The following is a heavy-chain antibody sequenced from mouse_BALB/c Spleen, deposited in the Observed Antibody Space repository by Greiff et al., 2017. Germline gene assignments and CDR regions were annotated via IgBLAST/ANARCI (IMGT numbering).Heavy chain of an antibody. D-gene: IGHD2-4*01. V-gene: IGHV1-69*02. J-gene: IGHJ3*01. CDR1: GYTFTSYW. Sequence: QVQLQQPGAELVKPGASVKLSCKASGYTFTSYWMHWVKQRPGQGLEWIGEIDPSDSYTNYNQKFKGKATLTVDKSSSTAYMQLSSLTSEDSAVYYCAREMITTTGTSFAYWGQGTLVTVSA. CDR2: IDPSDSYT. CDR3: AREMITTTGTSFAY.